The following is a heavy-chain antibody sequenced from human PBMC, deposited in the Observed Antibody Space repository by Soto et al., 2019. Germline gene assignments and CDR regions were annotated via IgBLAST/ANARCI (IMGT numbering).Heavy chain of an antibody. V-gene: IGHV4-59*01. Sequence: QVQLQESGPGLVKPSETLSLTCTVSGGSISSYYWSWIRQPPGKGLEWIGYIYYSGSTNYNPSLRSRVTITVDTSKNPFSLKLSSVTAADTAVYYCARAYYYDSSESYYFDYWGQGTLVTVSS. CDR2: IYYSGST. CDR1: GGSISSYY. CDR3: ARAYYYDSSESYYFDY. J-gene: IGHJ4*02. D-gene: IGHD3-22*01.